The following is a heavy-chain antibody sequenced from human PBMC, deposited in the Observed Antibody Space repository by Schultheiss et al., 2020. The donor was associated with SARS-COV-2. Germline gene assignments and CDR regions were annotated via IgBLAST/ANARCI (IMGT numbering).Heavy chain of an antibody. V-gene: IGHV3-9*01. D-gene: IGHD3-10*01. CDR1: GFTFDDYA. Sequence: GGSLRLSCAASGFTFDDYAMHWVRQAPGKGLEWVSGISWNSGSIGYADSVKGRFTISRDNAKNSLYLQMNSLRAEDTAVYYCARSTGERNYGSGSPSYYFDYWGQGTLVTVSS. J-gene: IGHJ4*02. CDR3: ARSTGERNYGSGSPSYYFDY. CDR2: ISWNSGSI.